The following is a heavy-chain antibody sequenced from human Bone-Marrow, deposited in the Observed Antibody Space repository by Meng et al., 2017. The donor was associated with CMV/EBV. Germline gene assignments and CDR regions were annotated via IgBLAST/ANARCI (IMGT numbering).Heavy chain of an antibody. D-gene: IGHD6-13*01. Sequence: SVKVSCKASGGTFSSYAISWVRQAPGQGLEWMGGIIPILGIANYAQKFQGRVTITADKSTSTAYMELSSLRSEDTAVYYCARGRGPSGNWYIDYWGQGSLVTVSS. CDR3: ARGRGPSGNWYIDY. J-gene: IGHJ4*02. V-gene: IGHV1-69*10. CDR1: GGTFSSYA. CDR2: IIPILGIA.